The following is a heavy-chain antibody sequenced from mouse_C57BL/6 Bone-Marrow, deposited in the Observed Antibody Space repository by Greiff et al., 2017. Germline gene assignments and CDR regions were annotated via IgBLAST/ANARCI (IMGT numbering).Heavy chain of an antibody. J-gene: IGHJ3*01. V-gene: IGHV1-15*01. Sequence: VQLQQSGAELVRPGASVTLSCKASGYTFTDYEMHWVKQTPVHGLEWIGAIDPETGGTAYNQKFKGKAILTADTSSSTAYMELRSLNSEDSAVYYCARATWFAYWGQGTLVTVSA. CDR1: GYTFTDYE. CDR2: IDPETGGT. CDR3: ARATWFAY.